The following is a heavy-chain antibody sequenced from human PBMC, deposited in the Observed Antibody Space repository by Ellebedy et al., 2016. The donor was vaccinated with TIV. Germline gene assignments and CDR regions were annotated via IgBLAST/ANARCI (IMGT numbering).Heavy chain of an antibody. D-gene: IGHD1-1*01. CDR2: INPNSGGT. Sequence: ASVKVSXXASGYTFTGYYMHWVRQAPGQGLEWMGWINPNSGGTNYAQKFQGRVTMTSDTSISTAYMELSRLRSEDTAVYYCARDPMGSRQHWFDPWGQGTLVTVSS. CDR1: GYTFTGYY. V-gene: IGHV1-2*02. CDR3: ARDPMGSRQHWFDP. J-gene: IGHJ5*02.